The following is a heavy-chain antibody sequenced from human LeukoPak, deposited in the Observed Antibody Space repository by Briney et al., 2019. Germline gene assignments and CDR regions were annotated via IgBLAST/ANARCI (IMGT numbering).Heavy chain of an antibody. D-gene: IGHD2-2*01. CDR2: ISAYNGNT. CDR1: GYTFTSYG. Sequence: ASVKVSCKASGYTFTSYGISWVGQAPGQGLEWMGWISAYNGNTNYAQKLQGRVTMTTDTSTSTAYMELRSLRSDDTAVYYCARGSAYCSSTSCYELNWFDPWGQGTLVTVSS. V-gene: IGHV1-18*01. J-gene: IGHJ5*02. CDR3: ARGSAYCSSTSCYELNWFDP.